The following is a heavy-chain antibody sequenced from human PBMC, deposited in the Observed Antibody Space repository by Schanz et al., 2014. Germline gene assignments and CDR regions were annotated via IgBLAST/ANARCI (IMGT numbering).Heavy chain of an antibody. CDR3: TRDRGALINHSDALDL. J-gene: IGHJ3*01. CDR1: GFTFRGHA. Sequence: QVQLVESGGGVVQPGTSLRLSCAASGFTFRGHARHWVRQAPGQGLEKVAVTSTDGTKTYYAASVRGRFTISRDNSKNTVYLQMNSLRSEDTAVYYCTRDRGALINHSDALDLWGQGTMVSVSS. D-gene: IGHD3-16*01. V-gene: IGHV3-30*04. CDR2: TSTDGTKT.